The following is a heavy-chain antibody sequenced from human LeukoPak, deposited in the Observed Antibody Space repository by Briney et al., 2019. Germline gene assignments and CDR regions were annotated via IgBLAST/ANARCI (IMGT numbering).Heavy chain of an antibody. CDR2: IIPIFGTA. Sequence: GSSVKVSCKASGGTFSSYAISWVRQAPGQGLEWMGGIIPIFGTANYAQKFQGRVTLTADDSTSTAYMELSSLRSEDTAVYYCARADFNPSRFSGSYSFDYWGQGTLVTVSS. V-gene: IGHV1-69*01. J-gene: IGHJ4*02. CDR3: ARADFNPSRFSGSYSFDY. D-gene: IGHD1-26*01. CDR1: GGTFSSYA.